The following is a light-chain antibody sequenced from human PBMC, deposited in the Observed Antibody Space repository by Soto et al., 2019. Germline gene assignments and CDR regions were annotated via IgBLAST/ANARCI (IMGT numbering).Light chain of an antibody. CDR1: QSIRSF. J-gene: IGKJ1*01. CDR2: GAS. CDR3: QQSYHSPRT. Sequence: DIQMTQSPSSLSASVGDRVTITCRASQSIRSFLNWYHQKPGKAPKLLIYGASNLQSGVPSRFSGSGSGTDFTLTISSLQPEDFATYYCQQSYHSPRTFGQGTKVEIK. V-gene: IGKV1-39*01.